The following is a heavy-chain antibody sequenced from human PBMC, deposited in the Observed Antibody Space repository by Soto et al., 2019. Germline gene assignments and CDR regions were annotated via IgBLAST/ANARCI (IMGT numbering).Heavy chain of an antibody. CDR1: GGSISTYY. CDR3: AREDYYYGSGSYRGFQH. V-gene: IGHV4-59*01. CDR2: IYYSGST. D-gene: IGHD3-10*01. Sequence: PSETLSLTCTVSGGSISTYYWSWIRQPPGKGLEWIGYIYYSGSTNYNPSLKSRVTISVDTSKNQFSLKLSSVTAADTAAYYCAREDYYYGSGSYRGFQHWGQGTPVTVSS. J-gene: IGHJ1*01.